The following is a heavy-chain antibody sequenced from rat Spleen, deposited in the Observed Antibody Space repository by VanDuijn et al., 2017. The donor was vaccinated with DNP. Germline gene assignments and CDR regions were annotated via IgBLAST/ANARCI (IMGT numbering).Heavy chain of an antibody. V-gene: IGHV4-2*01. Sequence: EVKLVESGGGLVQPGRSLRLSCAASGFNFNDYWMAWVRQAPGKGLEWIGEISPDRNTVNYTPSLKDKFTISKDNAQSTLFLQLNKPESDDTAIYYCARARSTRVFDCWGQGVMVTVSS. CDR1: GFNFNDYW. D-gene: IGHD1-4*01. CDR3: ARARSTRVFDC. CDR2: ISPDRNTV. J-gene: IGHJ2*01.